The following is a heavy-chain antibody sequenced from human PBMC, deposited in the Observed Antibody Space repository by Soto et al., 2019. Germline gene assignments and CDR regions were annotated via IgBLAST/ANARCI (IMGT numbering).Heavy chain of an antibody. CDR2: SLPLFGTT. CDR3: AYRGSSMIVGARLEG. V-gene: IGHV1-69*01. Sequence: QVQVVQSGAAVKKPGSSVKVSCKASGGSFSSCVMNWVRQAPGQGLEWMGGSLPLFGTTNYAHQFRGRVTNTADGSTRTAYMELTGLRFEDTALYYCAYRGSSMIVGARLEGWGQGTLVTVSS. CDR1: GGSFSSCV. J-gene: IGHJ4*02. D-gene: IGHD3-22*01.